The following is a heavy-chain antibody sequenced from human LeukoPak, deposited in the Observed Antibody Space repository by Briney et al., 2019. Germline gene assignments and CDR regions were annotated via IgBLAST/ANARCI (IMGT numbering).Heavy chain of an antibody. Sequence: RASVKVSCKASGGTFSSYAISWVRQASGQGLEWMGRIIPIFGIANYAQKFQGRVTITADKSTSTAYMELSSLRSEDTAVYYCARSKVVPAAQRWNWFDPWGQGTLVTVSS. V-gene: IGHV1-69*04. J-gene: IGHJ5*02. CDR1: GGTFSSYA. CDR2: IIPIFGIA. CDR3: ARSKVVPAAQRWNWFDP. D-gene: IGHD2-2*01.